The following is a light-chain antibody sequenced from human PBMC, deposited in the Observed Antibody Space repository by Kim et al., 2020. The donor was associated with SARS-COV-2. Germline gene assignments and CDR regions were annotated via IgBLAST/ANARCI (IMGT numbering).Light chain of an antibody. V-gene: IGLV6-57*01. CDR2: EDN. CDR1: SGSIASNY. CDR3: QSYDSSNPV. J-gene: IGLJ3*02. Sequence: NFMLTQPHSVSESPGKTVTISCTRSSGSIASNYVQWYQQRPGSSPTTVIYEDNQRPSGVPDRFSGSIDSSSNSASLTSSGLKTEDEADYYCQSYDSSNPVFGGGTQLTVL.